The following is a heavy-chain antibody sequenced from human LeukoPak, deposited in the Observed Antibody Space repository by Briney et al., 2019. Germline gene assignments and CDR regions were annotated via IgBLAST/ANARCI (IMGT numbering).Heavy chain of an antibody. CDR1: GGSISSSNW. J-gene: IGHJ6*03. Sequence: SETLSLTCAVSGGSISSSNWWSWVRQPPGKGLEWIGEIYHSGSTNYNPSLKSRVTISVDKSKNQFSLKLSSVTAADTAIYYCARDFSSSSTVYYYYYMDVWGKGTTVTVSS. D-gene: IGHD6-6*01. CDR2: IYHSGST. CDR3: ARDFSSSSTVYYYYYMDV. V-gene: IGHV4-4*02.